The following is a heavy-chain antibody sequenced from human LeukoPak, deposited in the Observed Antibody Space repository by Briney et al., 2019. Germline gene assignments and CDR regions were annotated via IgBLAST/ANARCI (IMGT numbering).Heavy chain of an antibody. CDR3: ARFQGSSSWLYYFDY. D-gene: IGHD6-13*01. V-gene: IGHV3-11*01. CDR2: ISSSGSTI. CDR1: GFTFSDYY. J-gene: IGHJ4*02. Sequence: GGSLRLSCAASGFTFSDYYMSWIRQAPGKGLEWASYISSSGSTIYYADSVKGRFTISRDNAKNSLYLQMNSLRAEDTAVYYCARFQGSSSWLYYFDYWGQGTLVTVSS.